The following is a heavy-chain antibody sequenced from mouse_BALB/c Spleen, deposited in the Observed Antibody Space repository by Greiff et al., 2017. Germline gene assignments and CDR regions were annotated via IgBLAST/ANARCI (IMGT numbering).Heavy chain of an antibody. CDR2: ISSGGST. CDR3: AREGDGYYPAY. CDR1: GFTFSSYA. J-gene: IGHJ2*01. Sequence: EVHLVESGGGLVKPGGSLKLSCAASGFTFSSYAMSWVRQTPEKRLEWVASISSGGSTYYPDSVKGRFTISRDNARNILYLQMSSLRSEDTAMYYCAREGDGYYPAYWGQGTTLTVSS. V-gene: IGHV5-6-5*01. D-gene: IGHD2-3*01.